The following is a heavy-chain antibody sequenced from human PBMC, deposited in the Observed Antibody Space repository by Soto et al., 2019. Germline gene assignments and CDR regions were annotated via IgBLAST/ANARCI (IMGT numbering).Heavy chain of an antibody. CDR1: GDSISSSNYY. V-gene: IGHV4-39*01. J-gene: IGHJ4*02. D-gene: IGHD3-22*01. CDR2: IYYSESSHYRGST. Sequence: PSETLSLTCTVSGDSISSSNYYWAWIRQPPGKGLEWIGSIYYSESSHYRGSTYYNPSLKSRVTISVDTSKNQLFLKLSSVTAADTAVYYGAKGADSAKTYDSSAQVYWGQGAPVTVSS. CDR3: AKGADSAKTYDSSAQVY.